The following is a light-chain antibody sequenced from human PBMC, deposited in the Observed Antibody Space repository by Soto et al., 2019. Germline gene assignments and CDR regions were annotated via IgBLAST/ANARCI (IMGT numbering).Light chain of an antibody. V-gene: IGKV3-11*01. CDR2: DAS. Sequence: VLTQSPVTLSVSPGESATLSCRASQTISTFLAWYQQKPGQAPRLLIYDASTRATGIPARFSGSGSGTDIDLSISSIEPEDAGVHYYQQRNGWPRPGTFGVGTNVEI. CDR3: QQRNGWPRPGT. J-gene: IGKJ4*01. CDR1: QTISTF.